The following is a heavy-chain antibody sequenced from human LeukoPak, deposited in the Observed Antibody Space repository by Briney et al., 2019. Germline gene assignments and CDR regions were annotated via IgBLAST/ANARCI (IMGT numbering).Heavy chain of an antibody. Sequence: GGSLRLSCTASEFTFSNFAMSWVRQAPGKRLDWISAITGGGDDTYYADSVKGRFTISRDNSKNTLYLQMNSLRVEDAAVYFCVKGSSSSRPYYFDYWGQGALVTVSS. CDR1: EFTFSNFA. CDR2: ITGGGDDT. J-gene: IGHJ4*02. D-gene: IGHD6-6*01. V-gene: IGHV3-23*01. CDR3: VKGSSSSRPYYFDY.